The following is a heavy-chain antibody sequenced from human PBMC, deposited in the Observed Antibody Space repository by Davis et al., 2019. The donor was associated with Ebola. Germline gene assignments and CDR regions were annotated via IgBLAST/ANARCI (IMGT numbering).Heavy chain of an antibody. J-gene: IGHJ4*02. Sequence: GGSLRLSCAASGFTFSSYWMSWVRQAPGKGLEWVANIKQDGSEKYYVDSVKGRFTISRDNAKNSLYLQMNSLRAEDTAVYYCARVGGYVVGATFVYWGQGTLVTVSS. CDR1: GFTFSSYW. CDR2: IKQDGSEK. D-gene: IGHD1-26*01. V-gene: IGHV3-7*03. CDR3: ARVGGYVVGATFVY.